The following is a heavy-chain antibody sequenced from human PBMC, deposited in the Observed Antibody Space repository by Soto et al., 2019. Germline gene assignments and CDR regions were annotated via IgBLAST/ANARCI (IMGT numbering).Heavy chain of an antibody. V-gene: IGHV1-69*01. J-gene: IGHJ4*02. CDR3: ARPNFSSFDLGTNYYFDY. D-gene: IGHD1-7*01. CDR2: IIPIFGTA. Sequence: QVQLVQSGAEVKKPGSSVKVSCKASGGTFSSYAISWVRQAPGQGLEWMGGIIPIFGTANYAQKFQGRVTITADETTNTAYMELSSLRTEDTAVYYCARPNFSSFDLGTNYYFDYWGQGTLVTVSS. CDR1: GGTFSSYA.